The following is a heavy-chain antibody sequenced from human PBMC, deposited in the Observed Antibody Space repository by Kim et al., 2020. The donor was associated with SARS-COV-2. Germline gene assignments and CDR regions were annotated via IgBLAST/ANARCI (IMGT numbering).Heavy chain of an antibody. CDR3: TTDVFYVGATTDYYYGMDV. V-gene: IGHV3-15*01. D-gene: IGHD1-26*01. CDR2: IKSKTDGGTT. J-gene: IGHJ6*02. Sequence: GGSLRLSCAASGFTFSNAWMSWVRQAPGKGLEWVGRIKSKTDGGTTDYAAPVKGRFTISRDDSKNTLYLQMNSLKTEDTAVYYCTTDVFYVGATTDYYYGMDVWGQGTTVTVSS. CDR1: GFTFSNAW.